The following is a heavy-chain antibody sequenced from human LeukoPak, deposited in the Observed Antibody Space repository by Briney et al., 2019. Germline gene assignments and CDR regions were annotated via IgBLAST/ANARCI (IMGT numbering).Heavy chain of an antibody. CDR1: GFTFSSYA. CDR3: AKDRGYSSSWNDY. Sequence: GGSLRLSCAASGFTFSSYAMSWVRQAPGQGLEWVSAISGSGGSTYYADSVKGRFTISRDNSKNTLYLQMNSLRAEDTAVYYCAKDRGYSSSWNDYWGQGTLVTVSS. J-gene: IGHJ4*02. CDR2: ISGSGGST. D-gene: IGHD6-13*01. V-gene: IGHV3-23*01.